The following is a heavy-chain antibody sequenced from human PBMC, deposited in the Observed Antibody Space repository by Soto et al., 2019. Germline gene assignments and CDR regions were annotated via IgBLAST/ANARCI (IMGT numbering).Heavy chain of an antibody. Sequence: EVHLVESGGGLVQPVGSLRLSCAASGFTVSNNYMSWVRQAPGKRLEWVSSLYSSGSTYYADSVKGRFTVSRDISENTLYLQMNSLRVEDTAVYYCAREASGSGWWSQGSFESWGQGTLVTVSS. CDR2: LYSSGST. D-gene: IGHD6-19*01. V-gene: IGHV3-66*01. CDR3: AREASGSGWWSQGSFES. J-gene: IGHJ4*02. CDR1: GFTVSNNY.